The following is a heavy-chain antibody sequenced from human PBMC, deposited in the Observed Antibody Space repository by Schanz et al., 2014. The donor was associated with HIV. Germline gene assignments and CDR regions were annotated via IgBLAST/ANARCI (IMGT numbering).Heavy chain of an antibody. V-gene: IGHV1-18*01. D-gene: IGHD3-9*01. J-gene: IGHJ4*02. Sequence: QVQLVQSGAEVKKPGASVKVSCEASGYTFSNYDIVWVRQAPGQRLQWVAWINTYYSTPHYAQRLQGRVTMTRDKSTSTVYMEMRSLRSDDTAVYYCARKQQLTGEIDHWGQGTLVTVSS. CDR1: GYTFSNYD. CDR2: INTYYSTP. CDR3: ARKQQLTGEIDH.